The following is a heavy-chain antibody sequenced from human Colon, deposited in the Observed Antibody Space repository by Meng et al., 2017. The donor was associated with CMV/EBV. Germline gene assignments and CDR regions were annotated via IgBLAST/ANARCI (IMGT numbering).Heavy chain of an antibody. D-gene: IGHD1-7*01. CDR2: IPGRADLA. CDR3: AKDGMSFDGSTHMYHLEK. J-gene: IGHJ4*02. Sequence: FPFPLCAMPWLLPAPGKGLEWVSCIPGRADLAQSANSVKGRFTISRDNSKNILYLEMNSLRVDDTAVYFCAKDGMSFDGSTHMYHLEKWGQGTLVTVSS. CDR1: FPFPLCA. V-gene: IGHV3-23*01.